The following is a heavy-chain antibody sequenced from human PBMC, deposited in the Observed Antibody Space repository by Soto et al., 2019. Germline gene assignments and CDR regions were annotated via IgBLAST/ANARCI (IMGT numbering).Heavy chain of an antibody. CDR3: ARRLGGSSHYYYYGMDV. Sequence: SETLSLTCTVSGGSISSYYWSWIRQPPGKGLEWIGYIYYSGSTYYNPSLKSRVTISVDTSKNQFSLKLSSVTAADTAVYYCARRLGGSSHYYYYGMDVWGQGTTVTVSS. V-gene: IGHV4-59*04. J-gene: IGHJ6*02. D-gene: IGHD3-16*01. CDR1: GGSISSYY. CDR2: IYYSGST.